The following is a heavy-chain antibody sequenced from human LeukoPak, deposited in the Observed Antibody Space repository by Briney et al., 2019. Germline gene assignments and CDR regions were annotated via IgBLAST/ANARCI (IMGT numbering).Heavy chain of an antibody. J-gene: IGHJ4*02. CDR3: ARGGGYSSRGYFDY. CDR1: GFAFSSYA. V-gene: IGHV3-30-3*01. D-gene: IGHD6-13*01. CDR2: ISYDGSNK. Sequence: GGSLRLSCAASGFAFSSYAMSWVRQAPGKGLEWVAVISYDGSNKYYADSVKGRFTISRDNSKNTLYLQMNSLRAEDTAVYYCARGGGYSSRGYFDYWGQGTLVTVSS.